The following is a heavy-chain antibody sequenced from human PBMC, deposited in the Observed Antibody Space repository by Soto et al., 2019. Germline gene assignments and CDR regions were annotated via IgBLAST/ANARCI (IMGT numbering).Heavy chain of an antibody. V-gene: IGHV1-69*05. Sequence: QVQLVQSGAEVKKPGSSVKVSCKASGGTFSSYAISWVRQAPGQGLEWMGGIIPIFGTANYAQKFQGRVTITXXEXTXXGYMELSSLRSEDTAVYYCARSRRGDYSSSLGMDVWGQGTTVTVSS. CDR3: ARSRRGDYSSSLGMDV. J-gene: IGHJ6*02. D-gene: IGHD4-4*01. CDR2: IIPIFGTA. CDR1: GGTFSSYA.